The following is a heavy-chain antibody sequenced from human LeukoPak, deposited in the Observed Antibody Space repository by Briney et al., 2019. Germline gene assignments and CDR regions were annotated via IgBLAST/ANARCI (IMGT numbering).Heavy chain of an antibody. D-gene: IGHD4-17*01. Sequence: SETLSLTCTVSGGSISSSSYYWGWIRQPPGKGLEWIGSIYYSGSTYYNPSLKSRVTISADTSKNQFSLKLSSVTAADTAVYYCARHDYGDYAGRLFDYWGQGTLVTVSS. CDR1: GGSISSSSYY. CDR3: ARHDYGDYAGRLFDY. CDR2: IYYSGST. J-gene: IGHJ4*02. V-gene: IGHV4-39*01.